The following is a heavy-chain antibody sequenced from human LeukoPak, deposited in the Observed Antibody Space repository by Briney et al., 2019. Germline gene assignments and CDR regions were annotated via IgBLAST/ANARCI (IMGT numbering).Heavy chain of an antibody. CDR3: AKDTQQWLSDAFDI. CDR1: AFTFSSYG. J-gene: IGHJ3*02. CDR2: IRYDGSNK. Sequence: GGSLRLSCAASAFTFSSYGMHWVRRAPGKGLEWVAFIRYDGSNKYYADSVKGRFTISRDNSKNTLSLQMNSLRAEDTAVYYCAKDTQQWLSDAFDIWGQGTMVTVSS. V-gene: IGHV3-30*02. D-gene: IGHD6-19*01.